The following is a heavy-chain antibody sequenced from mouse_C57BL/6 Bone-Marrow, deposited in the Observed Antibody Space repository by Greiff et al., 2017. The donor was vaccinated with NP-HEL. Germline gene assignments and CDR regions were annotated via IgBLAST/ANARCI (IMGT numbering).Heavy chain of an antibody. Sequence: LEESGPELVKPGASVKISCKASGYSFTDYNMNWVKQSNGKSLEWIGVINPNYGTTSYNQKFKGKATLPVDQSSSTAYMPLNSLTSEDSAVYYCASYGSRPYWYFNVWGTGTTVTVSS. J-gene: IGHJ1*03. D-gene: IGHD1-1*01. V-gene: IGHV1-39*01. CDR1: GYSFTDYN. CDR3: ASYGSRPYWYFNV. CDR2: INPNYGTT.